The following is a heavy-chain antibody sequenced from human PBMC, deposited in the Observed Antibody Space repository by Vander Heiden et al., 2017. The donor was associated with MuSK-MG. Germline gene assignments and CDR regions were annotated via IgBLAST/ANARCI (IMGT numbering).Heavy chain of an antibody. CDR3: ARRRYYDSSGYFDAFDI. Sequence: EVQLVQSGAEVKKPGESLKTSCKGSGYSFTSYGIGWVRQVPGKGLEWMGIIYPGDSDTRYSPSFQGQVTISADKSISTAYLQWSSLKASDTAMYYCARRRYYDSSGYFDAFDIWGQGTMVTVSS. J-gene: IGHJ3*02. CDR2: IYPGDSDT. V-gene: IGHV5-51*03. CDR1: GYSFTSYG. D-gene: IGHD3-22*01.